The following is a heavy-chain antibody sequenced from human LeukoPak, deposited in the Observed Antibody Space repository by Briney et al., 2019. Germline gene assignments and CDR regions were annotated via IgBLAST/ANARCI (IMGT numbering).Heavy chain of an antibody. CDR1: GFTFTSVS. CDR2: IGHVAGDI. V-gene: IGHV3-21*01. J-gene: IGHJ4*01. Sequence: GGSLRLSCVTSGFTFTSVSRSWVRQAPGKGLEWVAFIGHVAGDIFYGDSVKGRFNISRDDAKGSVYLQMNSLRVDDTAVYFCARDPYAGSMFDYWGHGTLVTVSS. D-gene: IGHD1-1*01. CDR3: ARDPYAGSMFDY.